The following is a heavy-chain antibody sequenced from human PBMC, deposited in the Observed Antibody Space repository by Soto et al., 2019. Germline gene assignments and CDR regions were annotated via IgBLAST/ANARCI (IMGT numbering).Heavy chain of an antibody. D-gene: IGHD3-22*01. CDR2: ISSSGSTI. Sequence: PGGSLRLSCAASGFTFSSYEMNWVRQAPGKGLEWVSYISSSGSTIYYADSVKGRFTISRDNAKNSLYLQMNSLRAEDTAVYYCARDSVIVGSQGIDYWGQGTLVTVSS. V-gene: IGHV3-48*03. J-gene: IGHJ4*02. CDR3: ARDSVIVGSQGIDY. CDR1: GFTFSSYE.